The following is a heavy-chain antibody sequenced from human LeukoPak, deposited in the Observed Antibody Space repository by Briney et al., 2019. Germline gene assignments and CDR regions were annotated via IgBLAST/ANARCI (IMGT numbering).Heavy chain of an antibody. Sequence: SVKVSCKASGGTFSSYAISWVRQAPGQGLEWMGGIIPIFGTANYAQKFQGRVTITTDESTSTAYMELSSLRSEDTAVYYCAAQLYGGYEVDYWGPGTLVTVSS. J-gene: IGHJ4*02. CDR2: IIPIFGTA. CDR1: GGTFSSYA. D-gene: IGHD4-17*01. CDR3: AAQLYGGYEVDY. V-gene: IGHV1-69*05.